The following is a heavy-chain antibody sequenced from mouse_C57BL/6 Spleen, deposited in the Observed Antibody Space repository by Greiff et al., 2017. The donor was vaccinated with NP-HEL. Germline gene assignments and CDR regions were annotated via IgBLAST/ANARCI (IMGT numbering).Heavy chain of an antibody. CDR1: GYTFTDYY. J-gene: IGHJ3*01. CDR3: ARRGVANRVAY. CDR2: INPYNGGT. V-gene: IGHV1-19*01. Sequence: EVQLQQSGPVLVKPGASVKMSCKASGYTFTDYYMNWVKQSHGKSLEWIGVINPYNGGTSYNQKFKGKATLTVDKSSSTAYMELNSLTSEDSAVYYCARRGVANRVAYWGQGTLVTVSA. D-gene: IGHD1-1*02.